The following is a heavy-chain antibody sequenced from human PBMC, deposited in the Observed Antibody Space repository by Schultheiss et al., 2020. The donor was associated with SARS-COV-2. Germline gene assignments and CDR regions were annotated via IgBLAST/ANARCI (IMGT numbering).Heavy chain of an antibody. Sequence: SETLSLTCTVSGGSISSGGYYWSWIRQHPGKGLEWIGYIYYSGSTNYNPSLKSRVTISVDTSKNQFSLKLSSVTAADTAVYYCAREWFGASSGWFDPWGQGTLVTVSS. V-gene: IGHV4-30-4*08. CDR3: AREWFGASSGWFDP. CDR2: IYYSGST. CDR1: GGSISSGGYY. D-gene: IGHD3-10*01. J-gene: IGHJ5*02.